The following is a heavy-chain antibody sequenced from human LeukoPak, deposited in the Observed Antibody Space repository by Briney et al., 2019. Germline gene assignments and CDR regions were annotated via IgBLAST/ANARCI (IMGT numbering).Heavy chain of an antibody. V-gene: IGHV4-34*01. D-gene: IGHD3-22*01. J-gene: IGHJ3*02. CDR1: GESFSGYY. Sequence: SETLSLTCAAYGESFSGYYWSWIRQPPGKGPEWIGEINHSGSTNYNPSLKSRVTISVDTSKNQFSLKLSSVTAADTAVYYCARGAGTSRRYYYDSSGYWSTGAFDIWGQGTMVTVSS. CDR3: ARGAGTSRRYYYDSSGYWSTGAFDI. CDR2: INHSGST.